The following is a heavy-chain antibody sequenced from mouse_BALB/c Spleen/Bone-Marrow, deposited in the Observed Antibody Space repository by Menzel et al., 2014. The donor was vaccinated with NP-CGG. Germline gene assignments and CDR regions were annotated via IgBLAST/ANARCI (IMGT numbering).Heavy chain of an antibody. CDR3: AREVLRDYFDY. D-gene: IGHD1-1*01. CDR2: ISSGGGST. V-gene: IGHV5-12-1*01. J-gene: IGHJ2*01. CDR1: GFALGSYD. Sequence: EVMLVESGGGLVKPGGSLKLSCAASGFALGSYDMSWVRQTPEKRLEWVAYISSGGGSTYYPDTVKGRFTISRDNAKNTLYLQMSSLKSEDTAMYYCAREVLRDYFDYWGQGTTLTVSS.